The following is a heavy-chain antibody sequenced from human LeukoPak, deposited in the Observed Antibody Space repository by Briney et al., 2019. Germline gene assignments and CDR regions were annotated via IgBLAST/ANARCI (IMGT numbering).Heavy chain of an antibody. Sequence: PGGSLRLSCAASGFTFSDYDMHWVRQATGKGLECVSAIGTAGDTYYTGSVKCRFTISRENAKNSLYLQMNSLRAGDTAVYYCARVAKERVGGVYYFDYWGQGTLVTVSS. CDR2: IGTAGDT. V-gene: IGHV3-13*01. J-gene: IGHJ4*02. D-gene: IGHD1-1*01. CDR1: GFTFSDYD. CDR3: ARVAKERVGGVYYFDY.